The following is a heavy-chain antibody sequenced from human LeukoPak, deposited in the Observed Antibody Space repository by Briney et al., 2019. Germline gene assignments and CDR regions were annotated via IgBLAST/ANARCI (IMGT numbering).Heavy chain of an antibody. V-gene: IGHV4-34*01. CDR2: INHSGST. D-gene: IGHD3-10*01. Sequence: SETLSLTCTVSGGSISSYYWSWIRQPPGKGLEWIGEINHSGSTNYNPSLKSRVTISVDTSKNQFSLKLSSVTAADTAVYCCARPPLGYYGSGSYGRYGMDVWGQGTTVTVSS. CDR1: GGSISSYY. J-gene: IGHJ6*02. CDR3: ARPPLGYYGSGSYGRYGMDV.